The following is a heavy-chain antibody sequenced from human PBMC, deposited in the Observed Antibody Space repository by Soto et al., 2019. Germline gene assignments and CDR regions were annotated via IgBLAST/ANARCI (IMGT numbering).Heavy chain of an antibody. Sequence: SGPTLVNPTQTLTLTCTFSGFSLSTSGMCVSWIRQPPGKALEWLARIDWDDDKYYSTSLKTRLTISKDTSKNQVVLTMTNMDPVDTATYYCARGTNQGYYDILTGFLWRKAFDIWGQGIMVTVSS. V-gene: IGHV2-70*11. D-gene: IGHD3-9*01. CDR2: IDWDDDK. CDR1: GFSLSTSGMC. CDR3: ARGTNQGYYDILTGFLWRKAFDI. J-gene: IGHJ3*02.